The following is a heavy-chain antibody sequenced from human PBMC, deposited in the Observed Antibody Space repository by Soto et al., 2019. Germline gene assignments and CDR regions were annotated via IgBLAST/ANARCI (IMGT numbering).Heavy chain of an antibody. D-gene: IGHD1-26*01. CDR3: GRGYSGSQGQLAVDY. CDR1: GFSVSSNY. Sequence: EVHLVETGGGLIQPGGSLRLSCAASGFSVSSNYMSWVRQAPGKGLEWVSVIYSGGITYYGDSVKGRFTISRDNSKNTLYLKINSLRAADTAVYYCGRGYSGSQGQLAVDYWGPGTLVTVSS. J-gene: IGHJ4*02. V-gene: IGHV3-53*02. CDR2: IYSGGIT.